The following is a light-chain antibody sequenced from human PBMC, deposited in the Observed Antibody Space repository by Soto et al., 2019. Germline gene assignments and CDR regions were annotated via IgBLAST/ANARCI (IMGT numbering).Light chain of an antibody. V-gene: IGKV3-15*01. CDR2: AAS. Sequence: EILMTQSPATLSLSPGERATLSCRASQSVNINLAWYQQRPGQAPRVLIYAASTRATGVPDRFSGSGSGTEFTLTISSLQPEDFAVHYCHQYNSWPYTFGQGTK. J-gene: IGKJ2*01. CDR3: HQYNSWPYT. CDR1: QSVNIN.